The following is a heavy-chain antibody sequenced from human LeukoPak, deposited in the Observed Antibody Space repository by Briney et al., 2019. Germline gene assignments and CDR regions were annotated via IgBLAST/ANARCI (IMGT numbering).Heavy chain of an antibody. CDR3: ARRGYCSGGSCYGPGYMDV. V-gene: IGHV5-51*01. CDR1: GYSFTSYW. CDR2: IYPGDSDT. Sequence: GESLKISCKGSGYSFTSYWIGWVRQMPGKGLEWMGIIYPGDSDTRYSPSFQGQVTISADKSISTAYLQWSSLKASDTAMYYCARRGYCSGGSCYGPGYMDVWGKGTTVTVSS. D-gene: IGHD2-15*01. J-gene: IGHJ6*03.